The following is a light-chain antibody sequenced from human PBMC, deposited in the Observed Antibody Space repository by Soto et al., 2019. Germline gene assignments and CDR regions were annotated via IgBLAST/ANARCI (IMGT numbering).Light chain of an antibody. J-gene: IGKJ2*01. CDR2: GAS. CDR1: QSVRNSY. Sequence: EILLTQSPGTLSLSPGERATLSCRASQSVRNSYLAWYQQKPGQAPRLLIYGASGRATGIPDRFSGSGSGTDFTLTISRLEPEDFVVYYCQQYGSSPCTFGQGTKLEI. CDR3: QQYGSSPCT. V-gene: IGKV3-20*01.